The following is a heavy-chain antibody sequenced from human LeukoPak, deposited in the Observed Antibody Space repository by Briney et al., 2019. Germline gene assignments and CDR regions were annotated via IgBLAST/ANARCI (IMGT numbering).Heavy chain of an antibody. V-gene: IGHV4-39*01. CDR2: IYYSGSA. CDR3: ARPAENDAFDI. Sequence: SETLSLTCTVSGGSISSSSYYWGWIRQPPGKGLEWIGSIYYSGSAYYNPSLKSRVTISVDTSKNQFSLKLSSVTAADTAVYYCARPAENDAFDIWGQGTMVTVSS. CDR1: GGSISSSSYY. J-gene: IGHJ3*02.